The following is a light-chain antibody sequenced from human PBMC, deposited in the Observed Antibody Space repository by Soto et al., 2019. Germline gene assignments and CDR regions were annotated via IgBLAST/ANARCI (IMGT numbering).Light chain of an antibody. CDR1: SSNIGAGYD. V-gene: IGLV1-40*01. CDR3: QSYDSSLSGWV. CDR2: GNS. J-gene: IGLJ1*01. Sequence: QAVVTQPPSVSGAPGQRVTISCTGSSSNIGAGYDVHWYQQLPGTAPKLLIYGNSNRPSGVPDRFSGSKSGTSASLAITGLKAEDEADYYGQSYDSSLSGWVFGTGTKLTVL.